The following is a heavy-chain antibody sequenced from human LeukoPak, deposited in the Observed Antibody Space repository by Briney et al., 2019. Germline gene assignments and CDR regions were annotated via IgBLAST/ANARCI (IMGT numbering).Heavy chain of an antibody. V-gene: IGHV3-7*01. CDR3: ARGVVDYDILTGYDLNFDY. CDR2: IKEDGSEK. J-gene: IGHJ4*02. Sequence: GGSLRLSCAASGFTFSGYWMTCVRHAPGNGLEWVANIKEDGSEKYYVDSVKGRFTISRDNAKNSLYLQMNSLRAEDTAVYYCARGVVDYDILTGYDLNFDYWGQGTLVTVSS. CDR1: GFTFSGYW. D-gene: IGHD3-9*01.